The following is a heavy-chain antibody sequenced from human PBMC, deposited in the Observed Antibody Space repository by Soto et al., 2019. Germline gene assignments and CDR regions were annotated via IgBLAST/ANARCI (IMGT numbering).Heavy chain of an antibody. CDR1: VFTFSSYE. J-gene: IGHJ6*02. CDR3: ARFSQAQGYYYGMDV. CDR2: ISSSGSTI. V-gene: IGHV3-48*03. Sequence: LXLSCAASVFTFSSYEMNWVRQAPGKGLEWVSYISSSGSTIYYADSVKGRFTISRDNAKNSLYLQMNSLRAEDTAVYYCARFSQAQGYYYGMDVWGQGTTVTVSS.